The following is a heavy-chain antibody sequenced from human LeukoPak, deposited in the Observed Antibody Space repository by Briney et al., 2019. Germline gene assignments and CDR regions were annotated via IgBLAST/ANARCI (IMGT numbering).Heavy chain of an antibody. CDR2: VSISSGTI. Sequence: GGSLRLSCAASGFTFSSYSMNWVRQAPGKGLEWISFVSISSGTIYYADSVNGRFRISRDNAKSSLDLEMNSLRAEDTAVYYCARAMSTSGGVRNYFDSWGQGTLVTVSS. CDR1: GFTFSSYS. CDR3: ARAMSTSGGVRNYFDS. J-gene: IGHJ4*02. D-gene: IGHD3-16*01. V-gene: IGHV3-48*04.